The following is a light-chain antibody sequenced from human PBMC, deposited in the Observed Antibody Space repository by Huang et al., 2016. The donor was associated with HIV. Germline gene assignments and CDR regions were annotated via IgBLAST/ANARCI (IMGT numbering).Light chain of an antibody. Sequence: DIQMTQSPSSLSAFVGDKVTITCRSSENIRKYLNWYQQKPGKAPNLLLYAASSLQRGVPSRFSGSGTGTDFNLTINSLQPEDYATYFCQQSYNAPRTFGQGTKVEIK. V-gene: IGKV1-39*01. J-gene: IGKJ1*01. CDR2: AAS. CDR3: QQSYNAPRT. CDR1: ENIRKY.